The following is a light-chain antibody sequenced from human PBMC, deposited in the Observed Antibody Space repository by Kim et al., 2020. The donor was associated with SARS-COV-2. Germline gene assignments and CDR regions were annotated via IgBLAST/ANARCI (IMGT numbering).Light chain of an antibody. V-gene: IGLV2-23*02. CDR3: CSCAADLTLV. J-gene: IGLJ3*02. Sequence: GQAITISCTGSSSDIWTCNLVSWYQQHPGKAPKVIIYEVSRRPSGVSTRFSGSKSGNTASLTISGLQTEDEADYYCCSCAADLTLVFGGGTQLTVL. CDR1: SSDIWTCNL. CDR2: EVS.